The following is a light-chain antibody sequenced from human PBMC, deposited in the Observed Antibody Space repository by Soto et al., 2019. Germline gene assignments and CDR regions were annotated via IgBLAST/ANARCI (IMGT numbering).Light chain of an antibody. Sequence: VVLTQSPGTLSLSPGERANLSCRASQSITNNYLAWYQQKPGRAHRLLIYGASSRATGIPDRFSGSGSGTDFTLTISRLEPEDFAMYYCQQYGYLVTFGGGTKVDIK. CDR2: GAS. J-gene: IGKJ4*01. CDR3: QQYGYLVT. V-gene: IGKV3-20*01. CDR1: QSITNNY.